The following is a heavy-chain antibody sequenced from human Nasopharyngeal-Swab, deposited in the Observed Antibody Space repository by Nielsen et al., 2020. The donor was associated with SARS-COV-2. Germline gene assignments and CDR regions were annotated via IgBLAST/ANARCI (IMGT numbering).Heavy chain of an antibody. CDR2: IYYSGST. Sequence: SETLSLTCTVSGGSISSYDWSWIRQPPGKGLEWIGYIYYSGSTNYNPSLKSRVTISVDTSKNQFSLKLSSVTAADTAVYYCARDVYDSSGYYYQDYWGQGTLITVSS. J-gene: IGHJ4*02. CDR1: GGSISSYD. V-gene: IGHV4-59*01. CDR3: ARDVYDSSGYYYQDY. D-gene: IGHD3-22*01.